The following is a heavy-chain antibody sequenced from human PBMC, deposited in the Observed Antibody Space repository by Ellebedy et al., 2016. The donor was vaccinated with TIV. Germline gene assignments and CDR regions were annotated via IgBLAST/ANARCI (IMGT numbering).Heavy chain of an antibody. CDR2: ISSSGDHG. J-gene: IGHJ6*02. CDR1: GFTFSNYI. V-gene: IGHV3-21*01. CDR3: ARETGMDV. D-gene: IGHD3-9*01. Sequence: GESLKIYCAASGFTFSNYIMNWVRQAPGKGLEWVSSISSSGDHGYYADSVKGRFTMSRDNAENSVYLQMNSLRDDDTAVYYCARETGMDVWGQGTTVIVSS.